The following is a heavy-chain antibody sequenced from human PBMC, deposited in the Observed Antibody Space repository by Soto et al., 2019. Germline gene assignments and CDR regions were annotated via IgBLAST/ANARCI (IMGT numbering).Heavy chain of an antibody. CDR3: ALQRLYCSGGSCYSGQATAFDP. CDR1: GGTFSSYT. Sequence: SVKVSCKASGGTFSSYTISWVRQAPGQGLEWMGRIIPILGIANYAQKFQGRVTITADKSTSTAYMELSSLRSEDTAVYYCALQRLYCSGGSCYSGQATAFDPWGQGTLVTVSS. CDR2: IIPILGIA. J-gene: IGHJ5*02. V-gene: IGHV1-69*02. D-gene: IGHD2-15*01.